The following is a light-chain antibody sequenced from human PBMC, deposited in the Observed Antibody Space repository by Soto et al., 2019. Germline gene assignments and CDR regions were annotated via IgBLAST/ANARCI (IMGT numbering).Light chain of an antibody. CDR2: AAS. CDR1: QSVGRN. CDR3: QEYSKWPLFT. Sequence: IVVTQSPGILSVSPGDRATLSCRASQSVGRNLAWYQQQPGQAPTLLIYAASTRATGLPARFSGSGSGTDFTLTISSLQSEDFAVYYCQEYSKWPLFTFGPGTRVDIK. J-gene: IGKJ3*01. V-gene: IGKV3-15*01.